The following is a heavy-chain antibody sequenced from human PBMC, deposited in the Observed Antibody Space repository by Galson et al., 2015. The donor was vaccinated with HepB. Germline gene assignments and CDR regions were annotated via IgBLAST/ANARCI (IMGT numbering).Heavy chain of an antibody. J-gene: IGHJ6*02. CDR3: ARYPDRDGYNWGYYYYYGMDV. Sequence: SLRLSCAASGFTFNKYSMNWVRQAPGEGLEWVSAISSSSGYVYYADSVKGRFTISRDNAKNSLYLQMNSLRAEDTAVYYCARYPDRDGYNWGYYYYYGMDVWGQGTTVTVSS. V-gene: IGHV3-21*01. CDR1: GFTFNKYS. D-gene: IGHD5-24*01. CDR2: ISSSSGYV.